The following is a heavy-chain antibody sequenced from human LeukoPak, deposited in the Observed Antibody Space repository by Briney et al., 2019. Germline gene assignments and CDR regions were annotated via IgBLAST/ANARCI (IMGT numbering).Heavy chain of an antibody. Sequence: ASVKVSCKASGYTFTGYYMHWVRQAPGQGLEWMGWINPNSGGTNYAQKFQGWVTMTRDTSISTAYMELSRLRSDDTAVYYCATYSGYTLHYGMDVWGQGTTVIVS. CDR1: GYTFTGYY. V-gene: IGHV1-2*04. CDR2: INPNSGGT. D-gene: IGHD5-12*01. J-gene: IGHJ6*02. CDR3: ATYSGYTLHYGMDV.